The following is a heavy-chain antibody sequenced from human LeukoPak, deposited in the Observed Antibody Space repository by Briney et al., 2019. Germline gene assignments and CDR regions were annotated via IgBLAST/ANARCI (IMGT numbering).Heavy chain of an antibody. V-gene: IGHV3-74*01. Sequence: PGGSLRLSCVASGVTFSSSWIHWVRQVPGKGLVWVSRLNTDGSNTAYADSVEGRFTLSSDNAKNTVYLQMNSLRAEDTGVYYCARGAIAPDNWGQGTLVIVSS. CDR1: GVTFSSSW. J-gene: IGHJ4*02. CDR3: ARGAIAPDN. D-gene: IGHD2-21*01. CDR2: LNTDGSNT.